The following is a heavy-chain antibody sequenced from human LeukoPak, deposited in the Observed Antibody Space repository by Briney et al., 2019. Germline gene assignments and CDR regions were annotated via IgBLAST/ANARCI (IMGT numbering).Heavy chain of an antibody. CDR3: ARAEGIRDGYNY. V-gene: IGHV4-39*07. CDR2: IYYSGST. CDR1: GGSISSSSYY. J-gene: IGHJ4*02. Sequence: PSETLSLTCTVSGGSISSSSYYWGWIRQPPGKGLEWIGSIYYSGSTYYNPSLKSRVTISVDTSKNQFSLKLSSVTAADTAVYYCARAEGIRDGYNYWGQGALVTVSS. D-gene: IGHD5-24*01.